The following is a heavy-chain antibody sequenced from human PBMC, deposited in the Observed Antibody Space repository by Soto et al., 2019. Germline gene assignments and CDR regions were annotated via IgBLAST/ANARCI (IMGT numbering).Heavy chain of an antibody. J-gene: IGHJ6*02. CDR1: GYDFTAYD. V-gene: IGHV1-8*02. CDR3: GRGPSPREPAGGTPYYYAMDV. D-gene: IGHD6-13*01. CDR2: MNPINGAA. Sequence: ASVKVSCKASGYDFTAYDINWVRQASGQGLEWMGWMNPINGAAGSARRFQGRVSMTRNTARGTAYLELTSLRSDDTAVYYCGRGPSPREPAGGTPYYYAMDVWGQVTTVTVSS.